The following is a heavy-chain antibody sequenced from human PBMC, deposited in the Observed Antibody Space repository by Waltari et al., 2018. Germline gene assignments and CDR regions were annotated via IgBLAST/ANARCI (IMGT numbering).Heavy chain of an antibody. J-gene: IGHJ6*02. CDR1: GITLSSYW. Sequence: ELQLVESEGGLVQPGGSLRLSCEGSGITLSSYWMHWVRQTPGKGLVWLSRMNTDGSWITYADSVKGRFTISRDDSKNTLYLQMNSLRAEDAGVYYCVGATAYWDVWGQGTTVTVSS. V-gene: IGHV3-74*01. CDR2: MNTDGSWI. D-gene: IGHD1-26*01. CDR3: VGATAYWDV.